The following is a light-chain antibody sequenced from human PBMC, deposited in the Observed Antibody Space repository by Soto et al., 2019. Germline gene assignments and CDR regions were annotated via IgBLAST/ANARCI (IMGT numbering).Light chain of an antibody. CDR3: SSYSSSSIPYV. J-gene: IGLJ1*01. CDR1: SSDIGHYDY. V-gene: IGLV2-14*01. CDR2: EVS. Sequence: QSVLTQPASVSGSPGQSITISCTGTSSDIGHYDYVSWYQQHPGKAPKLMIYEVSNRPSGVSNRFSGSKSGSTASLTISGLQAEDEADYHCSSYSSSSIPYVFGTGTKVTVL.